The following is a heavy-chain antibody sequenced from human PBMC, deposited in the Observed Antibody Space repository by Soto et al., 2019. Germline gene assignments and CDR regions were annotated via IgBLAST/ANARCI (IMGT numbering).Heavy chain of an antibody. J-gene: IGHJ6*02. CDR2: INPDNGNT. D-gene: IGHD3-3*01. CDR3: ARDQGITTFGVYSMYYYGMAV. V-gene: IGHV1-18*01. Sequence: ASLRGSCTESVFAISRCGSLRVRSAPRQGLEWLGWINPDNGNTNYAQPLQGRVSLTTDTSTSTAYMDLRSLRSDDTAVYYCARDQGITTFGVYSMYYYGMAVWGQGTTVTVS. CDR1: VFAISRCG.